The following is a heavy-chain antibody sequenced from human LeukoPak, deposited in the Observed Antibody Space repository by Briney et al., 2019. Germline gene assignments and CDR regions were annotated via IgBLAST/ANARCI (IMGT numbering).Heavy chain of an antibody. D-gene: IGHD3-22*01. Sequence: PGGSLRLSCAASGFTFSSYAMSWVRQAPGKGLEWVSTIGGNGGSTYYADSVKGRFTISRDNSKNTLYLQMNSLRAEDTAVYYCARNYDSSGYYYEVAAFDIWGQGTMVTVSS. CDR3: ARNYDSSGYYYEVAAFDI. CDR1: GFTFSSYA. V-gene: IGHV3-23*01. J-gene: IGHJ3*02. CDR2: IGGNGGST.